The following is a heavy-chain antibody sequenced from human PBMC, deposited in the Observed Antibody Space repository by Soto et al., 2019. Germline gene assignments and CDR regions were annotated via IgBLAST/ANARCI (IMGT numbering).Heavy chain of an antibody. CDR3: ARSGDNYNVLDY. D-gene: IGHD3-10*02. CDR2: SSSSGTYT. V-gene: IGHV3-11*06. Sequence: GGAPRLSLVGPGFTFSDYYMSWVRPAPGKGLEWPSYSSSSGTYTKYAGSVKGRFSISRDNAKNSLHLQINSLRGEDTAVYYCARSGDNYNVLDYWGQGTPVTVSS. CDR1: GFTFSDYY. J-gene: IGHJ4*02.